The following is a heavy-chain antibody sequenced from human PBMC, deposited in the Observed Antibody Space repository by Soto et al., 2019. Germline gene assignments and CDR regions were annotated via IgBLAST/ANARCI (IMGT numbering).Heavy chain of an antibody. V-gene: IGHV1-2*04. CDR3: ARAQYYYDSSGYYSLDY. J-gene: IGHJ4*02. CDR2: INPNSGGT. D-gene: IGHD3-22*01. Sequence: QAQLVQSGAEVKKPGASVKVSCKASGYTFTGYYMHWVRQAPGQGLEWMGWINPNSGGTNYAQKFQGWVTMTRDTSISTAYLELSRLRSDDTAVYYCARAQYYYDSSGYYSLDYWGQGTLVTVSS. CDR1: GYTFTGYY.